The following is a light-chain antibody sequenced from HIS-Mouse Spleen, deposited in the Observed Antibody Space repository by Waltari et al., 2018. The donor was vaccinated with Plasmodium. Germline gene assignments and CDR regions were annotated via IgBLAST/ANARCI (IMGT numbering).Light chain of an antibody. CDR2: EGS. Sequence: QSALTQPASVSGSPGQSITISCTGTSSDVGCYNIVPWYQQHPGKAPKLMIYEGSKRPSVVSKRFSGSKSGNTASLTISGLQAEDEADYYCCSYAGSSTYVFGTGTKVTVL. CDR1: SSDVGCYNI. V-gene: IGLV2-23*01. CDR3: CSYAGSSTYV. J-gene: IGLJ1*01.